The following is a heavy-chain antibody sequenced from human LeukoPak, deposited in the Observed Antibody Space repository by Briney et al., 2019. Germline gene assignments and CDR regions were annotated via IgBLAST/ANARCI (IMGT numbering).Heavy chain of an antibody. Sequence: ASVKVSCKASGGTFSSYAISWVRQAPGQGLEWMGRIIPILGIANYAQKFQGRVTITADKSTSTAYMELSSLRSEDTAVYYCARDYYYYDSSGYLDYWGQGTLVTVSS. CDR1: GGTFSSYA. CDR2: IIPILGIA. V-gene: IGHV1-69*04. D-gene: IGHD3-22*01. J-gene: IGHJ4*02. CDR3: ARDYYYYDSSGYLDY.